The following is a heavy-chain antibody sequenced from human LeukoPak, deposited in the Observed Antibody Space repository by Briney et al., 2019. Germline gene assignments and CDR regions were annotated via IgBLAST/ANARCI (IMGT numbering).Heavy chain of an antibody. V-gene: IGHV5-51*01. J-gene: IGHJ4*02. CDR1: GHSFTNYW. CDR2: MYPGDSDT. CDR3: ARPSRFGELSYFDY. Sequence: GESLKISCKGSGHSFTNYWIAWVRQMPGKGLEWMGIMYPGDSDTRYSPSFQGQVTMSADKSTSTAYLQWRSLKVSDSAMYYCARPSRFGELSYFDYWGQGTLVTVSS. D-gene: IGHD3-10*01.